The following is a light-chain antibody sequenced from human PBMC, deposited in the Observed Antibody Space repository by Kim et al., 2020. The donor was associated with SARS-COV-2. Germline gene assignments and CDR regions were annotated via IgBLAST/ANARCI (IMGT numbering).Light chain of an antibody. CDR2: DAS. V-gene: IGKV3-11*01. CDR3: QQRSNWRWT. Sequence: SLSPGERATLSCRASQSVYSYLAWYQQKPGQAPRLLIYDASNSATGIPARFSGSGSGTDFTLTISSLEPEDFAVYYCQQRSNWRWTFGQGTKLEI. J-gene: IGKJ2*02. CDR1: QSVYSY.